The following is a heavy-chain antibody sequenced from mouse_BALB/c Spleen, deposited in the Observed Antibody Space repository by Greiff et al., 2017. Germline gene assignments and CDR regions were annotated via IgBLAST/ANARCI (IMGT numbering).Heavy chain of an antibody. Sequence: ESGPGLVKPSQSLSLTCSVTGYSITSGYYWNWIRQFPGNKLEWMGYISYDGSNNYNPSLKNRISITRDTSKNQFFLKLNSVTTEDTATYYYARDPSPPGATVWDFDYWGQGTTLTVSS. CDR3: ARDPSPPGATVWDFDY. D-gene: IGHD1-1*01. J-gene: IGHJ2*01. CDR1: GYSITSGYY. CDR2: ISYDGSN. V-gene: IGHV3-6*02.